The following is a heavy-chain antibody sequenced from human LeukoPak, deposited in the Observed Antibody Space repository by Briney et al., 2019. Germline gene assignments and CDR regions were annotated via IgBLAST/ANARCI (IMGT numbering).Heavy chain of an antibody. J-gene: IGHJ3*02. CDR3: ARVTYYDILTGHLKAFDI. Sequence: SETLSLTCAVYGGSFSGYYWSWIRQPPGKGLVWIGEINHSGSTNYNPSLKSRVTISVDTSKNQFSLKLSSVTAADTAVYYCARVTYYDILTGHLKAFDIWGQGAMVTVSS. CDR2: INHSGST. CDR1: GGSFSGYY. D-gene: IGHD3-9*01. V-gene: IGHV4-34*01.